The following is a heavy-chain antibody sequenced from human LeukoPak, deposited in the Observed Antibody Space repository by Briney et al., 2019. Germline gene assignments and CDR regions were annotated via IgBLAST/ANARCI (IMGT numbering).Heavy chain of an antibody. J-gene: IGHJ4*02. Sequence: GGSLRLSCAASGFTFSSCSMNWVRQAPGKGLEWVSSISSSSSYIYYADSVKGRFTISRDNAKNSLYLQMNSLRAEDTAVYYCARGRGEVLLCHWGQGTLVTVSS. V-gene: IGHV3-21*01. CDR1: GFTFSSCS. CDR2: ISSSSSYI. CDR3: ARGRGEVLLCH. D-gene: IGHD3-10*01.